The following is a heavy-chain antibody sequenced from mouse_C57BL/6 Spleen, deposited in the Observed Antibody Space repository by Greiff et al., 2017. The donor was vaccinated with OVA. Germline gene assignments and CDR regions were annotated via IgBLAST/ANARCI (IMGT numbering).Heavy chain of an antibody. CDR3: TSNFWFAY. CDR1: GFTFSNYW. Sequence: EVQLVESGGGLVQPGGSMKLSCVASGFTFSNYWMNWVRQSPEKGLEWVAQIRLKSDNYATHYAESVKGRFTISRDDSKSSVYLQMNNLRAEDTGIYYCTSNFWFAYWGQGTLVTVSA. D-gene: IGHD4-1*01. CDR2: IRLKSDNYAT. J-gene: IGHJ3*01. V-gene: IGHV6-3*01.